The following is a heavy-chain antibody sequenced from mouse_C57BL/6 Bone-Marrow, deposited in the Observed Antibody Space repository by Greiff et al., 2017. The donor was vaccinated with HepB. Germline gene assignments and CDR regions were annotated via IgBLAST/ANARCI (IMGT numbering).Heavy chain of an antibody. CDR1: GYSFTGYF. Sequence: VQLQQSGPELVKPGDSVKISCKASGYSFTGYFMNWVMQSHGKSLEWIGRINPYNGDTFYNQKFKGKATLTVDKSSSTAHMELRSLTSEDSAVYYCARPDYYGSSPYYAMDYWGQGTSVTVSS. CDR2: INPYNGDT. J-gene: IGHJ4*01. D-gene: IGHD1-1*01. V-gene: IGHV1-20*01. CDR3: ARPDYYGSSPYYAMDY.